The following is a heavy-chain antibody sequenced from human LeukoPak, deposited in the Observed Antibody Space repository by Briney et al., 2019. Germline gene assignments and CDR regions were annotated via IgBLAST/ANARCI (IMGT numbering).Heavy chain of an antibody. CDR3: AKARLSDP. CDR2: ISGSGAYI. Sequence: GGSLRLSCAASGFTFTTYTMNWVRQAPGKGLEWVSSISGSGAYIYYADSVKGRFTISRGNVKNSLYLQMNSLSAEDTALYYCAKARLSDPWGQGTLVTVSS. D-gene: IGHD3-16*02. CDR1: GFTFTTYT. V-gene: IGHV3-21*01. J-gene: IGHJ5*02.